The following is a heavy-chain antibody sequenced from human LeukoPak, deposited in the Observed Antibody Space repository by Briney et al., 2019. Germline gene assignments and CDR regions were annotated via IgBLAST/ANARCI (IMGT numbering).Heavy chain of an antibody. CDR1: GYTFIGYY. D-gene: IGHD5-24*01. Sequence: GAAVKVSFKASGYTFIGYYVHWVRQAPGQGLAWMGWINPRTGAIKYAEKFQGRVTMTRDTSISTAYMELNSLRSDDTAVYYCARLDMATNKAEGFWGQGALVTVSS. J-gene: IGHJ1*01. V-gene: IGHV1-2*02. CDR2: INPRTGAI. CDR3: ARLDMATNKAEGF.